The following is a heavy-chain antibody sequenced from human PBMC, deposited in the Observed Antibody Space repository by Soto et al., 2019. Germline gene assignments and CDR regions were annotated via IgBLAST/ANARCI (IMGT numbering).Heavy chain of an antibody. J-gene: IGHJ5*02. CDR1: GGSFSGYY. V-gene: IGHV4-34*01. Sequence: SETLSLTCAVYGGSFSGYYWSWIRQPPGKGLEWIGEINHSGSTNYNPSLKSRVTISVDTSKNQFSLKLSSVTAADTAVYYCARGQERVEQQLVLRWFDPWGQGTLVTVS. CDR3: ARGQERVEQQLVLRWFDP. D-gene: IGHD6-13*01. CDR2: INHSGST.